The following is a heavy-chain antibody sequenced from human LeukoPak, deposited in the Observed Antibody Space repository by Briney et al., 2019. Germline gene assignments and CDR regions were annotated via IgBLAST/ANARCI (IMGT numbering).Heavy chain of an antibody. Sequence: ASVKVSCKASGYTFTSYDINWVRQATGQGLEWMGWMNPNSGNTGYAQKFQGRVTMTRDTSISTAYMELSRLRSDDTAVYYCARDGSGSYHYYYMDVWGKGTTVTISS. CDR1: GYTFTSYD. J-gene: IGHJ6*03. CDR3: ARDGSGSYHYYYMDV. V-gene: IGHV1-8*02. CDR2: MNPNSGNT. D-gene: IGHD3-10*01.